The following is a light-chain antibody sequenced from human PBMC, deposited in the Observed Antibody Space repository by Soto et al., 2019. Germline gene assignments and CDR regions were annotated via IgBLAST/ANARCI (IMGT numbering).Light chain of an antibody. V-gene: IGKV3-11*01. CDR2: DAY. CDR3: QQRHMWPIT. CDR1: QSFRGL. J-gene: IGKJ5*01. Sequence: VLTQSPATLSLSPGERSALSCRASQSFRGLLAWYQQKPGQAPRLLIYDAYNRATGIPPRFSGSGSGTDFTLTISSLEPEDSAVYYCQQRHMWPITFGQGTRLEIK.